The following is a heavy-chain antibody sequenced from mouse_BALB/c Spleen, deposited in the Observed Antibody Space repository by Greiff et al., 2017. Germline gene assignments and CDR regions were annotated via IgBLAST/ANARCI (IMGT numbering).Heavy chain of an antibody. V-gene: IGHV5-6-3*01. CDR3: ARDDGYYEGAMDY. CDR2: INSNGGST. D-gene: IGHD2-3*01. J-gene: IGHJ4*01. CDR1: GFTFSSYG. Sequence: DVKLVESGGGLVQPGGSLKLSCAASGFTFSSYGMSWVRQTPDKRLELVATINSNGGSTYYPDSVKGRFTISRDNAKNTLYLQMSSLKSEDTAMYYCARDDGYYEGAMDYWGQGTSVTVSS.